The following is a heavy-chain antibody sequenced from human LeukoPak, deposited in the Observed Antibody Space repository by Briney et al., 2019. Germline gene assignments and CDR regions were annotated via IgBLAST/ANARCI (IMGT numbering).Heavy chain of an antibody. Sequence: GKSLRLSCAASGFIFNDYAMSWVRQAPGKGLEWVSGINWNGGSTGYADSVKGRFTISRDNAKNSLYLQMNSLRAEDTALYYCARAPQLAYFDYWGQGTLVTVSS. CDR1: GFIFNDYA. CDR3: ARAPQLAYFDY. V-gene: IGHV3-20*04. CDR2: INWNGGST. J-gene: IGHJ4*02.